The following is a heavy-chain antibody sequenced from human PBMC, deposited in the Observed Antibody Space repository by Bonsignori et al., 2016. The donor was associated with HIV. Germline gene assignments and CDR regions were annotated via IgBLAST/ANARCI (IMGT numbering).Heavy chain of an antibody. V-gene: IGHV3-11*01. J-gene: IGHJ6*03. CDR3: ARTPDYGSGTPNAGYYYYMDV. CDR2: ISSSGSTI. D-gene: IGHD3-10*01. Sequence: WIRQPPGKGLEWVSYISSSGSTIYYADSVKGRFTISRDNAKNSLYLQMNSLRAEDTAVYYCARTPDYGSGTPNAGYYYYMDVWGKGTTVTVSS.